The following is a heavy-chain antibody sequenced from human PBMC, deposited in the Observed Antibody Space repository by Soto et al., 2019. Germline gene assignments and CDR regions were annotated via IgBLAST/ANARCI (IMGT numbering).Heavy chain of an antibody. Sequence: QVQLQESGPGLVKPSQTLSLTAPSPGAPFTGVVNTGTGTRHNPGKAREWMGYTNYSGSPYYNPPLKSRVTISVDTSKNQFSLKLSSVTAADTAVYYCARDRVLFGELLFDYYYYGMDVWGQGTTVTVSS. V-gene: IGHV4-31*03. CDR2: TNYSGSP. J-gene: IGHJ6*02. CDR1: GAPFTGVVNT. CDR3: ARDRVLFGELLFDYYYYGMDV. D-gene: IGHD3-10*01.